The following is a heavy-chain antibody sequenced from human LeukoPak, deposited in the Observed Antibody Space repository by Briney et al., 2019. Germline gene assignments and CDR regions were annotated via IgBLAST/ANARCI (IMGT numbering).Heavy chain of an antibody. CDR2: ISSSSSAI. CDR3: ARAYYDFWSGYSYYFDY. CDR1: GFTFSSYS. J-gene: IGHJ4*02. D-gene: IGHD3-3*01. V-gene: IGHV3-48*01. Sequence: GGSLRLSCAASGFTFSSYSMNWVRQAPGKGLEWVSYISSSSSAIYYADSVKGRFTISRDNAKNSLYLQMNSLRAEDTAVYYCARAYYDFWSGYSYYFDYWGQGTLVTVSS.